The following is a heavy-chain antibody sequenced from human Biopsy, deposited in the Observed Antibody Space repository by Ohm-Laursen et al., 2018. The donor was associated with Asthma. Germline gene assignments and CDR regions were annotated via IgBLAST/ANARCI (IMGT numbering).Heavy chain of an antibody. CDR1: GGTFSSYA. J-gene: IGHJ3*02. D-gene: IGHD6-19*01. Sequence: GASVKVSCKASGGTFSSYAISWVRQAPGQGLEWMGGIIPIFGIANYAQKFQGRVTITADKSTSTAYMELSSLRSEDTAVYYCAREMRAGRGNAFDIWGQGTVVSVSS. V-gene: IGHV1-69*10. CDR3: AREMRAGRGNAFDI. CDR2: IIPIFGIA.